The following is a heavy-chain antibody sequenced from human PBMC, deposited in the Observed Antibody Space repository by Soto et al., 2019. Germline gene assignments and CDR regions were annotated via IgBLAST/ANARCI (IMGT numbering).Heavy chain of an antibody. J-gene: IGHJ3*02. CDR1: GFTFSAYS. CDR3: ARGRSSAYSDDAFDI. V-gene: IGHV3-21*01. D-gene: IGHD3-22*01. Sequence: GGSLRLSCAASGFTFSAYSMNWVRQAPGKGLEWVSSISSSSSHIYYADSVKGRFTISRDNAKNSLYLQMSSLRAEDTAVYYCARGRSSAYSDDAFDIWGQGTMVTVSS. CDR2: ISSSSSHI.